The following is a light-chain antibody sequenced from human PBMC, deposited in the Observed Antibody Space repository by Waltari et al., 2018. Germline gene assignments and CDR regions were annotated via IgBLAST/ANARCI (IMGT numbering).Light chain of an antibody. CDR2: INR. V-gene: IGLV1-40*01. Sequence: QHLPGTAPKLLIYINRNPPSKVPDRFSASKSATSAYLVITGLQADDEADYYCQSYDRTLSGAYVFGSGTTVTVL. J-gene: IGLJ1*01. CDR3: QSYDRTLSGAYV.